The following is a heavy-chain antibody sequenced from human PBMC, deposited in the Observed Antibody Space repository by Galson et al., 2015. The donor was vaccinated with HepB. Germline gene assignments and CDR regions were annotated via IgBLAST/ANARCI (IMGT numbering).Heavy chain of an antibody. CDR1: RFTFSRYG. Sequence: SLRLSCAASRFTFSRYGMHWVRQAPGKGLEWVAVISYDGSNKYYADSVKGRFTISRDNSKNTLYLQMNSLRADDSAVYYCARAPGYDFWRGYYSYYGTDVWGQGTTVTVSS. CDR2: ISYDGSNK. D-gene: IGHD3-3*01. V-gene: IGHV3-30*03. J-gene: IGHJ6*02. CDR3: ARAPGYDFWRGYYSYYGTDV.